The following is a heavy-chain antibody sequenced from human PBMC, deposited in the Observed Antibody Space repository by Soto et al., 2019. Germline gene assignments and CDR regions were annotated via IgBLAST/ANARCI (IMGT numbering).Heavy chain of an antibody. Sequence: SETLSLTCTVSGGSISSYYWSWIRQPPGKGLEWIGYIYYSGSTNYNPSLKSRVTISVDTSKNQFSLKLSSVTAADTAVYYCARCSYYYDSGAFDIWGQGTMVTVSS. J-gene: IGHJ3*02. CDR2: IYYSGST. D-gene: IGHD3-22*01. CDR3: ARCSYYYDSGAFDI. V-gene: IGHV4-59*01. CDR1: GGSISSYY.